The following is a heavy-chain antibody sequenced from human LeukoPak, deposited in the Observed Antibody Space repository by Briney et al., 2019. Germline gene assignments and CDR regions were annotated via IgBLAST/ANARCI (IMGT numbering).Heavy chain of an antibody. CDR1: EFTFSSYV. CDR2: ISYDGSNK. D-gene: IGHD6-19*01. Sequence: QPGGSLRLSCAASEFTFSSYVMSWVRQAPGKGLEWVAVISYDGSNKYYADSVKGRFTISRDNSKNTLYLQMSSLRAEDTAVYYCAKGGNGWYWGKYDYWGQGTLVTVSS. V-gene: IGHV3-30*18. J-gene: IGHJ4*02. CDR3: AKGGNGWYWGKYDY.